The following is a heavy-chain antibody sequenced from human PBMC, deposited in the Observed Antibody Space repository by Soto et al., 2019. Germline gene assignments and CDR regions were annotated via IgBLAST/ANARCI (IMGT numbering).Heavy chain of an antibody. CDR3: ARLEDSGGYFTSPLDP. D-gene: IGHD3-3*01. CDR1: GATFGNSA. J-gene: IGHJ5*02. V-gene: IGHV1-69*13. Sequence: GASVKVSCKASGATFGNSAFSWVRQAPGQGLQWLGGISPIFGTTKYAQSFQGRVSITADESTTTTYMELTSLRSDDTAVYYCARLEDSGGYFTSPLDPWGQGTLVTVSS. CDR2: ISPIFGTT.